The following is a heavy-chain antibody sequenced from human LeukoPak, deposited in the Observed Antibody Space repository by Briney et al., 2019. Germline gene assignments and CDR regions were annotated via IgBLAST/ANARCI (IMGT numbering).Heavy chain of an antibody. CDR3: AKISDGSGSYALHY. CDR2: IYSGTI. J-gene: IGHJ4*02. D-gene: IGHD3-10*01. V-gene: IGHV3-53*01. CDR1: GFTVSSNS. Sequence: GGSLRLSCTVSGFTVSSNSMSWVRQAPGKGLEWVSFIYSGTIHYSDSVKGRFTISRDNSKNTLYLQMNSLRAEDTAVYYCAKISDGSGSYALHYWGQGTLVTVSS.